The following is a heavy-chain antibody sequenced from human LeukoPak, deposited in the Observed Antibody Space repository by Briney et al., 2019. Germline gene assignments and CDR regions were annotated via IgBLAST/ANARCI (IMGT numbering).Heavy chain of an antibody. Sequence: ASVKVSCKASGYTFTGYYMHWVRQAPGQGLEWMGWINPNSGNTGYAQKFQGRVTMTRNTSISTAYMELSSLRSEDTAVYYCARGGTEDYYDSSGYQDYWGQGTLVTVSS. V-gene: IGHV1-8*02. CDR3: ARGGTEDYYDSSGYQDY. CDR1: GYTFTGYY. CDR2: INPNSGNT. D-gene: IGHD3-22*01. J-gene: IGHJ4*02.